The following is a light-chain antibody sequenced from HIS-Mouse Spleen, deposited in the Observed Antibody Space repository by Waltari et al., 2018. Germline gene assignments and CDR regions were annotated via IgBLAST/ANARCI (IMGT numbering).Light chain of an antibody. J-gene: IGLJ2*01. Sequence: LTQPPSASGSPGQSVTISCTGTSSDVGGYNYVSWYQQHPGKAPKLMIYEVSKRPSGVPDRFSGSKSGNTASLTVSGLQAEDEADYYCSSYAGSNNLVFGGGTKLTVL. CDR2: EVS. CDR1: SSDVGGYNY. V-gene: IGLV2-8*01. CDR3: SSYAGSNNLV.